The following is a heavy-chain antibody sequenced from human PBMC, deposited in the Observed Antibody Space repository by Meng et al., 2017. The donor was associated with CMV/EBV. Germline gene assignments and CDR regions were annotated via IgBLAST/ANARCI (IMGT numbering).Heavy chain of an antibody. CDR2: IYYSGST. CDR1: GGSISSYY. Sequence: SCTVSGGSISSYYWSWIRQPPGKGREWIGYIYYSGSTNYNPSLKSRVTISVDTSKNQFSLKLSSVTAADTAVYYCARGGGICSGGSCYPLGYYGMDVWGQGTTVTVSS. CDR3: ARGGGICSGGSCYPLGYYGMDV. D-gene: IGHD2-15*01. J-gene: IGHJ6*02. V-gene: IGHV4-59*01.